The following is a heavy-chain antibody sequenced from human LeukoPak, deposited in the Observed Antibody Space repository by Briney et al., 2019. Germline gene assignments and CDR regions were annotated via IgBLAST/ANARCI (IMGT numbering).Heavy chain of an antibody. CDR1: GGSFSNYA. J-gene: IGHJ4*02. D-gene: IGHD3-10*01. CDR2: IIPILGSA. V-gene: IGHV1-69*05. CDR3: ARGERAIPIYY. Sequence: SVKVSCKASGGSFSNYAISWVRQAPAPGRELMGGIIPILGSATYAQHFQGRVTITMDESTTTAYMELSSLRPGDTAVFYCARGERAIPIYYWGQGTLVTVSS.